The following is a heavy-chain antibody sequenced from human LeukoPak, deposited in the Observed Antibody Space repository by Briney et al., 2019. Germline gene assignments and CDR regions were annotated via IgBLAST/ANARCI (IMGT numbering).Heavy chain of an antibody. J-gene: IGHJ4*02. CDR2: ISSSSSTI. D-gene: IGHD7-27*01. CDR1: GFILSSYS. Sequence: GGSLRLSCAASGFILSSYSMNWVRQAPGKGLEWFSYISSSSSTIYYADSVKGRFTISRDNAKNSLYLQTDSLRAEDTAVYYCARKGGPLGPPFDNWGQGTLVTVSS. CDR3: ARKGGPLGPPFDN. V-gene: IGHV3-48*04.